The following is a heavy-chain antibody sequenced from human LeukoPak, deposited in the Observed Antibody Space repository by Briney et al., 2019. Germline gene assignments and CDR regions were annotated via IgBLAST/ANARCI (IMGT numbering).Heavy chain of an antibody. CDR1: GYTLTELS. D-gene: IGHD2-2*01. V-gene: IGHV1-24*01. CDR2: FDPEDGET. CDR3: ATGVPAAIDYFDY. Sequence: GASVKVSCKVSGYTLTELSMHWVRQAPGKGLEWMGGFDPEDGETIYAQKFQGRVTMTEDTSTGTAYMELSSLRSEDTAVYYCATGVPAAIDYFDYWGQGTLVTVSS. J-gene: IGHJ4*02.